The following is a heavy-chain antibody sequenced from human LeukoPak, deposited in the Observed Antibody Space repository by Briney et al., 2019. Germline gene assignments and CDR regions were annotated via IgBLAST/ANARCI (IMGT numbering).Heavy chain of an antibody. V-gene: IGHV3-30*02. J-gene: IGHJ4*02. CDR1: GFTFSSYG. Sequence: QSGGSLRLSCAASGFTFSSYGMHWVRQAPGKGLEWVAFIRYDGSNKYYADSVKGRFTISRDNSKNTLYLQMNSLRAEDTAVYYCAKVERKYGSSCPGSLFDYWGQGTLVTVSS. D-gene: IGHD6-13*01. CDR3: AKVERKYGSSCPGSLFDY. CDR2: IRYDGSNK.